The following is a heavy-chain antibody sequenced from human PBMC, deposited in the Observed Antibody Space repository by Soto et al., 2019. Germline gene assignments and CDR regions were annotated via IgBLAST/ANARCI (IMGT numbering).Heavy chain of an antibody. CDR3: ATARGDGYNYDAFDI. Sequence: QVQLVQSGAEVKKPGASVKVSCKASGYTFTSYGISWVRQAPGQGLEWMGWISAYNGNTNYAQKLQGRVTMTTDTSTSTAYMELSSLRSEDTAVYYCATARGDGYNYDAFDIWGQGTMVTVSS. V-gene: IGHV1-18*04. CDR2: ISAYNGNT. J-gene: IGHJ3*02. D-gene: IGHD5-12*01. CDR1: GYTFTSYG.